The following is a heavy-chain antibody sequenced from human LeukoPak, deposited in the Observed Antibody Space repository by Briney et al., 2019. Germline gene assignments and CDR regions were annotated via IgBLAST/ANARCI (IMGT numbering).Heavy chain of an antibody. CDR1: GFTFTSSA. Sequence: SVTVSCKASGFTFTSSAMQWVRQARGQRLEWIASIVVGSGNTNYAQKFQERVTITRDMSTSTAYMELSSLRSEDPAVYYCAAGVFGYDFWSGYYTPEKVDYWGQGTLVTVSS. CDR2: IVVGSGNT. D-gene: IGHD3-3*01. CDR3: AAGVFGYDFWSGYYTPEKVDY. V-gene: IGHV1-58*02. J-gene: IGHJ4*02.